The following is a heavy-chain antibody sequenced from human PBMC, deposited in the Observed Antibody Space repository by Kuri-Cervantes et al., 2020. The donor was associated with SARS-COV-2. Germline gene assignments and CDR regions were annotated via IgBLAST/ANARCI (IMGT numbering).Heavy chain of an antibody. CDR1: GFTVSSNY. Sequence: GESLKISCAASGFTVSSNYMSWVRQAPGKGLEWVSVIYSGGSTYYADSVKGRFTISRDNSKNTLYLQMNSLRAEDTAVYYCARDGDDYGDYDTYFDYWGQGTLVTVSS. V-gene: IGHV3-66*02. J-gene: IGHJ4*02. CDR3: ARDGDDYGDYDTYFDY. D-gene: IGHD4-17*01. CDR2: IYSGGST.